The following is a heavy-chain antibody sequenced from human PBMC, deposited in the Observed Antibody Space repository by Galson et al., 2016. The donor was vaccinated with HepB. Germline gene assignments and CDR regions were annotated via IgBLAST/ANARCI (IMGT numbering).Heavy chain of an antibody. CDR1: GYSFTSYW. CDR2: IYPGDFDI. CDR3: ARGLGSINPYAFDS. V-gene: IGHV5-51*01. J-gene: IGHJ5*01. Sequence: QSGAEVKKPGESLKISCKGSGYSFTSYWIGWVRQMPGKGLEWMGIIYPGDFDIRYSPSFQGQVTFSADKSINTAYLHWTGLKASDTAIYCCARGLGSINPYAFDSWGQGTLVTVSS. D-gene: IGHD2-2*01.